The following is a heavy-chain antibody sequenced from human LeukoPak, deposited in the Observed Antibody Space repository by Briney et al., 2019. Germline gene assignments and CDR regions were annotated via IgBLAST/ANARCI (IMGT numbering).Heavy chain of an antibody. CDR1: GFTLRSYV. J-gene: IGHJ6*03. V-gene: IGHV3-23*01. D-gene: IGHD6-13*01. CDR2: ISGSGDST. CDR3: ARGDGIAAPFLTSYYYYMTS. Sequence: PGGSLRLSCVASGFTLRSYVMNWVRRTPGKGLEWVSSISGSGDSTFYADSVKGRFSISRDNSKNTLYLQVNGLRTEDTAVYYCARGDGIAAPFLTSYYYYMTSGAKGPRSPSP.